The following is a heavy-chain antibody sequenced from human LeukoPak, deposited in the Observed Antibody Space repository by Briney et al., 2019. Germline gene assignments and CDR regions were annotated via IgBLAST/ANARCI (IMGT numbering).Heavy chain of an antibody. CDR3: ARDLNEPSAFDI. D-gene: IGHD2-8*01. Sequence: SETLSLTCTVSGGSISSGDYYWSWVRQHPGKGLEWIGYIYYSGSTYYNPSLKSRVTISVDTSKNQFSLKLSSVTAADTAVYYCARDLNEPSAFDIWGQGTMVTVSS. CDR2: IYYSGST. CDR1: GGSISSGDYY. V-gene: IGHV4-31*03. J-gene: IGHJ3*02.